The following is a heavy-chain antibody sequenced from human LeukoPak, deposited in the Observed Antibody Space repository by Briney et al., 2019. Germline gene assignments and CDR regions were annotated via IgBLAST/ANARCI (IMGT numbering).Heavy chain of an antibody. J-gene: IGHJ4*02. V-gene: IGHV4-30-4*01. CDR2: IYYSGST. CDR1: GGSISSGDYY. Sequence: SETLSLTCTVSGGSISSGDYYWSWIRQPPGKGLEWIGFIYYSGSTYYDPSLKSRVTISVDTSKNQFSLKLSSVTAADTAVYYCARGSTSFAGFDYWGQGTLVTVSS. D-gene: IGHD2-2*01. CDR3: ARGSTSFAGFDY.